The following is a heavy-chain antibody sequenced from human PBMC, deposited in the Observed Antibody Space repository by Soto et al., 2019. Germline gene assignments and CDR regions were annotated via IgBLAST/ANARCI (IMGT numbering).Heavy chain of an antibody. CDR3: ARDEPRVPSASRLDP. J-gene: IGHJ5*02. CDR2: ISAYNGNT. D-gene: IGHD2-2*01. CDR1: GYSFISNG. V-gene: IGHV1-18*04. Sequence: GASVKVSCKGSGYSFISNGVTWVRQAPGQGLEWMGWISAYNGNTKYAEKFQGRVTMTTDTSTRTAYMELRSLRSDDTAVYYCARDEPRVPSASRLDPWGQGTLVTVSS.